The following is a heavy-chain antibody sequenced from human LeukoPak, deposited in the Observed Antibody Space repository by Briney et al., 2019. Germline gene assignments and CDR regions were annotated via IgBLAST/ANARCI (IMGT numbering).Heavy chain of an antibody. D-gene: IGHD1-26*01. V-gene: IGHV3-23*01. J-gene: IGHJ4*02. CDR3: ARGTYSGKYHDFDY. Sequence: PGGSLRLSCAAFGFTFSSHAMSWVRQAPGKGLEWVSAISGGDDSTYYADSVKGRFTISRDNSKNTLYLQMNSLRAEDTAVYYCARGTYSGKYHDFDYWGQGTLVTVSS. CDR2: ISGGDDST. CDR1: GFTFSSHA.